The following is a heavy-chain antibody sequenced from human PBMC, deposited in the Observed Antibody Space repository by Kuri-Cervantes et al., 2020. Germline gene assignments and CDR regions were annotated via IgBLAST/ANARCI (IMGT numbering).Heavy chain of an antibody. CDR1: GGSFSSSNW. CDR2: INHSGST. D-gene: IGHD3-22*01. CDR3: ARVSGPRRYSSGYYYYYYGMDV. J-gene: IGHJ6*02. V-gene: IGHV4-4*02. Sequence: GSLRLSCAVSGGSFSSSNWWTWVRQPPGKGLEWIGEINHSGSTNYNPSLKSRVTISVDTSKNQFSLKLSSVTAADTAVYYCARVSGPRRYSSGYYYYYYGMDVWGQGTTVTVSS.